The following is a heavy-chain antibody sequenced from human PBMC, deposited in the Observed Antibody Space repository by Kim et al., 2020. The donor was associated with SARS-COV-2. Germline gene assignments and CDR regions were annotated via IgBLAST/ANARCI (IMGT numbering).Heavy chain of an antibody. V-gene: IGHV3-33*07. CDR1: GFTFSSYN. CDR3: ARDICPSDCSDPPCYCYFCCGMGV. CDR2: IWYDGTNK. J-gene: IGHJ6*02. Sequence: GGSLRLSCAASGFTFSSYNMYWVRQAPGGGLEWVAVIWYDGTNKYYGDSMKGRFAISRDNSKNMIYLQMNSLRAEDTAVYYCARDICPSDCSDPPCYCYFCCGMGVWGQGPRVTLSS. D-gene: IGHD2-15*01.